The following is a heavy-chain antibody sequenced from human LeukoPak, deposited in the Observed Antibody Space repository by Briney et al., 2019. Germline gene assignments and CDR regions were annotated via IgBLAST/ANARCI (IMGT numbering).Heavy chain of an antibody. CDR3: AGLMVRGVTPYYFDY. CDR1: GDSISSYH. D-gene: IGHD3-10*01. J-gene: IGHJ4*02. Sequence: PSETLSLTCTVSGDSISSYHWSWIRQPPGKGLEWIGYISYSGSTNYNPSLKSRVTISVDTSKNQFSLKLSSVTAADTAVYYCAGLMVRGVTPYYFDYWGQGTLVTVSS. V-gene: IGHV4-59*01. CDR2: ISYSGST.